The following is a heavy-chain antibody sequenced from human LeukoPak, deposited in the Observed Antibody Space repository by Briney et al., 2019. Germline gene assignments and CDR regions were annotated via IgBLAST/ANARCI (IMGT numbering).Heavy chain of an antibody. CDR2: IYYSGST. J-gene: IGHJ5*02. CDR1: GGSISSGDYY. V-gene: IGHV4-30-4*08. Sequence: SETLSLTCTVSGGSISSGDYYWSWLRQPPGKGLEWIGYIYYSGSTYYNPSLKSRVTISVDTSKNQFSLKLSSVTAADTAVYYCARSLAIPIGRYCSSTSCYTDRLSDAHNWFDPWGQGTLVTVSS. CDR3: ARSLAIPIGRYCSSTSCYTDRLSDAHNWFDP. D-gene: IGHD2-2*02.